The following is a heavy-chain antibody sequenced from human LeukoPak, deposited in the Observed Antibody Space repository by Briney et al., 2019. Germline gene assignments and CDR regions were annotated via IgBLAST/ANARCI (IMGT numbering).Heavy chain of an antibody. D-gene: IGHD3-3*01. V-gene: IGHV4-59*01. Sequence: NPSETLSLTCTVSGGSISSYYWSWIRQPPGKGLEWIGYIYYSGSTNYNPYLKSRVTISVDTSKNQFSLKLSSVTAADTAVYYCARSRITIFGVVTGFDPWGQGTLVTVSS. CDR1: GGSISSYY. CDR2: IYYSGST. J-gene: IGHJ5*02. CDR3: ARSRITIFGVVTGFDP.